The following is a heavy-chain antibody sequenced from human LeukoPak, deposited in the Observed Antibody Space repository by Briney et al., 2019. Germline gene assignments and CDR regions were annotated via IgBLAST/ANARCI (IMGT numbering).Heavy chain of an antibody. CDR3: AKLAKYFYGSETYYFFEH. D-gene: IGHD3-10*01. J-gene: IGHJ4*02. Sequence: PGESLRLSCAASGFSFTTYWMGWVRQAPGKGLEWVANIKQDGTEKYYVDSVKDRFTISRDNAKNSLYLQMNSLRVEDTAVYYCAKLAKYFYGSETYYFFEHWGQGTPVTASS. CDR2: IKQDGTEK. V-gene: IGHV3-7*01. CDR1: GFSFTTYW.